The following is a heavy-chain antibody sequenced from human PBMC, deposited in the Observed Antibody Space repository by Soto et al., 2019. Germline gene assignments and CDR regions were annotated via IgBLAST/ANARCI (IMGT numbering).Heavy chain of an antibody. CDR1: GYSFISYW. D-gene: IGHD6-13*01. CDR3: ARLQAAAGDNDLTFDY. V-gene: IGHV5-51*01. Sequence: PGESLQISCKDSGYSFISYWIAWVRQTPGKGLEWVGIIYPDDSDTRYSPSFQGHVTISADKSISTAYLQWSSLKASDTAMYYCARLQAAAGDNDLTFDYWGQGTLVTVSS. CDR2: IYPDDSDT. J-gene: IGHJ4*02.